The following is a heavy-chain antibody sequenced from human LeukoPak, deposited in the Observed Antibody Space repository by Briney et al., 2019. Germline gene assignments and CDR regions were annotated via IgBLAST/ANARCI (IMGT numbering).Heavy chain of an antibody. Sequence: GRSLRLSCAASGFTFSDYYMSWIRQAPGKGLEWVSYISSSGSTIYYADSVKGRFTISRDNAKNSLYLQMNSLRAEDTAVYYCARDYYSNYVGSLDYWGQGTLVTVSS. CDR3: ARDYYSNYVGSLDY. J-gene: IGHJ4*02. V-gene: IGHV3-11*01. CDR1: GFTFSDYY. D-gene: IGHD4-11*01. CDR2: ISSSGSTI.